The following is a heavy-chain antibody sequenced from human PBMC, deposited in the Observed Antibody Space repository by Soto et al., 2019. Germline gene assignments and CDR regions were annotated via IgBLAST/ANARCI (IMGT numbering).Heavy chain of an antibody. CDR2: INPNSGGT. Sequence: GASVKVSCKASGYTFTGYYMHWVRQAPGQGLEWMGWINPNSGGTNYAQKFQGWVTMTRDTSISTAYMELSRLRSDDTAVYYCARGGIAAAGTDYYYYYGMDVWGQGTTVTVSS. J-gene: IGHJ6*02. V-gene: IGHV1-2*04. D-gene: IGHD6-13*01. CDR1: GYTFTGYY. CDR3: ARGGIAAAGTDYYYYYGMDV.